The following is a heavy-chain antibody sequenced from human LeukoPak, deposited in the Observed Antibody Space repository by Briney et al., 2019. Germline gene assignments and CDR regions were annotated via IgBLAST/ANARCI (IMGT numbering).Heavy chain of an antibody. V-gene: IGHV4-59*08. CDR3: ATLSWYSSSWYWYFDY. Sequence: KPSETLSLTCTVSGGSISSYYWSWIRQPPGKGLEWIGYIYYSGSTNYNPSLKSRVTISVDTSKDQFSLKLSSVTAADTAVYYCATLSWYSSSWYWYFDYWGQGTLVTVSS. CDR1: GGSISSYY. J-gene: IGHJ4*02. CDR2: IYYSGST. D-gene: IGHD6-13*01.